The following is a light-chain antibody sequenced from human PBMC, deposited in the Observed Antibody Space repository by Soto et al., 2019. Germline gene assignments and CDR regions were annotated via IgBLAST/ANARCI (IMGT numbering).Light chain of an antibody. Sequence: MNQSVAAVSLKKKEKGTIRSRASQTISSWLAWYQQKPGKAPKFLIYVASSLRSGVPSRCSGSGSGTDFTLTIFFLQADDVRTDRSAVYT. CDR2: VAS. J-gene: IGKJ2*01. V-gene: IGKV1-5*01. CDR3: AVYT. CDR1: QTISSW.